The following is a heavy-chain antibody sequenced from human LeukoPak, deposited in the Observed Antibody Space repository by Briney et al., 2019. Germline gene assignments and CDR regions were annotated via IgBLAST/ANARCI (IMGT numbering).Heavy chain of an antibody. J-gene: IGHJ4*02. D-gene: IGHD2-15*01. V-gene: IGHV3-48*03. CDR3: TKASAARCIGVFCYPFDH. Sequence: GESLRLSCAAFGFTFSSYEMNWVRQAPAKGLEWISYIGTSDSTVYYADSVKGRFTISRDNSKNILYLQMNSLRVEDTAVYYCTKASAARCIGVFCYPFDHWGQGTLVTVSS. CDR2: IGTSDSTV. CDR1: GFTFSSYE.